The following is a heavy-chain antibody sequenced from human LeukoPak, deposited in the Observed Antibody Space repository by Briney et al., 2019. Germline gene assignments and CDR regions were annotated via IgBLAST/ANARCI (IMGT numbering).Heavy chain of an antibody. Sequence: SETLSLTCTVSDGAISSSSYYWGWIRQPPGKGLEWIGSINYSGNIYYNPSLNSRVTISVDTSKTQFSLKLSSVTAADTAVYYCARLSDYWGQGTLVTVSS. CDR1: DGAISSSSYY. CDR3: ARLSDY. V-gene: IGHV4-39*01. J-gene: IGHJ4*02. CDR2: INYSGNI.